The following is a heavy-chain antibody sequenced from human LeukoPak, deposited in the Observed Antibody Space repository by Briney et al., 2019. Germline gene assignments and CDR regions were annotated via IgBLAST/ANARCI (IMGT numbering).Heavy chain of an antibody. Sequence: GRSLRLSCAASGFTFDDYAMHWVRQAPGKGLEWVSGISWNSGSIGYADSVKGRFTISRDNAKNSLYLQMNSLRAEDTALYYCAKDLSSSWIRTFDYWGQGTLVTVSS. CDR1: GFTFDDYA. CDR2: ISWNSGSI. CDR3: AKDLSSSWIRTFDY. V-gene: IGHV3-9*01. J-gene: IGHJ4*02. D-gene: IGHD6-13*01.